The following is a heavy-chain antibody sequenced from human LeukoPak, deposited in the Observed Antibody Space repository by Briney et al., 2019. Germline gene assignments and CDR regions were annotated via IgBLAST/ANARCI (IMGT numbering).Heavy chain of an antibody. J-gene: IGHJ4*02. CDR3: ARGRDNYYDSSGYYYERTAYYFDY. Sequence: SVKVSCKASGGTFSSYAISWVRQAPGQGLEWMGGTIPIFGTANYAQKFQGRVTITTDESTSTAYMELSSLRSEDTAVYYCARGRDNYYDSSGYYYERTAYYFDYWGQGTLVTVSS. CDR2: TIPIFGTA. V-gene: IGHV1-69*05. D-gene: IGHD3-22*01. CDR1: GGTFSSYA.